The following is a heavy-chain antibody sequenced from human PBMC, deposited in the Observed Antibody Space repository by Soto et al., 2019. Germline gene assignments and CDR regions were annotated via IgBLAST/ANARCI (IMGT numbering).Heavy chain of an antibody. Sequence: PGGSLRLSCAASGFTFSSYAMSWVRQAPGKGLEWVAVISYDGNNKYYTDSVKGRFTISRDNSKNTLYLQLNSLRAEDTAVYYCARDKRDLRFLEWSYYFDYWGQGTLVTVSS. CDR3: ARDKRDLRFLEWSYYFDY. CDR2: ISYDGNNK. CDR1: GFTFSSYA. D-gene: IGHD3-3*01. V-gene: IGHV3-30*03. J-gene: IGHJ4*02.